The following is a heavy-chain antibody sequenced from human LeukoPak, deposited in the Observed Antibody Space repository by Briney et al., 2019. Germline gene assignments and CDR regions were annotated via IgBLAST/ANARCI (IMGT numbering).Heavy chain of an antibody. V-gene: IGHV1-69*13. CDR3: ARTSADYDILTGYFDY. Sequence: SVKVSCKASGGTFSSYAISWVRQAPGQGLEWMGGIIPIFGTANYAQEFQGRVTITADESTSTAYMGLSSLRSEDTAVYYCARTSADYDILTGYFDYWGQGTLVTVSS. J-gene: IGHJ4*02. D-gene: IGHD3-9*01. CDR2: IIPIFGTA. CDR1: GGTFSSYA.